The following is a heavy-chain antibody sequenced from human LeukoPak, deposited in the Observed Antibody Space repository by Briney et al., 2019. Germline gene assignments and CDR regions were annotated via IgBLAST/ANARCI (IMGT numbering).Heavy chain of an antibody. Sequence: SETLSLTCTVSGGSISNYYWSWIRQPPGKGLEWIGSIYYSGSTNYNPSLKSRVTISVDTSKNQFSLKLSSVTAADTAVYYCARAARFGGFLYDSSGYRYFDYWGQGTLVTVSS. J-gene: IGHJ4*02. V-gene: IGHV4-59*12. D-gene: IGHD3-22*01. CDR3: ARAARFGGFLYDSSGYRYFDY. CDR2: IYYSGST. CDR1: GGSISNYY.